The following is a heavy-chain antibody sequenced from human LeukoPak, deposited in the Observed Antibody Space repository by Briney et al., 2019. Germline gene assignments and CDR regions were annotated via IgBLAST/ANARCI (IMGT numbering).Heavy chain of an antibody. CDR3: ARGDYDILTGHRLGY. Sequence: ASVKVSCKASGYTFTSYYMHWVRQAPGQGLEWMGTINPSGGSTSYAQKFQGRVTMTRDTSTSTVYMELSSLRSEDTAVYYCARGDYDILTGHRLGYWGQGTLVTVSS. CDR1: GYTFTSYY. D-gene: IGHD3-9*01. CDR2: INPSGGST. J-gene: IGHJ4*02. V-gene: IGHV1-46*01.